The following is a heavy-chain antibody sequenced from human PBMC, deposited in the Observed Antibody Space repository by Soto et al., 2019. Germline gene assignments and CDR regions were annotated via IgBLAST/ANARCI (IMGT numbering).Heavy chain of an antibody. J-gene: IGHJ3*02. V-gene: IGHV3-33*01. D-gene: IGHD3-16*01. CDR1: GFTFSAYG. Sequence: QVQLVESGGGVVQPGRSLRLSCAASGFTFSAYGMHWVRQAPGKGLEWVAVIWDDGVKKYYEDSVKGRFTISRDNSDNTLFLQMNSLTAEDSAVYYCVRGGRKAGAFDIRGQGTTVTVSS. CDR3: VRGGRKAGAFDI. CDR2: IWDDGVKK.